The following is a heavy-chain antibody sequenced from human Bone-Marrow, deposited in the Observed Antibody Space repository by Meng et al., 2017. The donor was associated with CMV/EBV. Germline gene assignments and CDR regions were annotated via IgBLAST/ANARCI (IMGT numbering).Heavy chain of an antibody. Sequence: ASVKVSCKASGYTFTDFYMHWVRQAPGQGLEWMGRIDPKSGDTTYRQNFQGRVTLTRDTSINTAYLELTRLTTDDTAFYFCARPRYYYDSPIGTWGQGTLVTVSS. CDR2: IDPKSGDT. CDR1: GYTFTDFY. CDR3: ARPRYYYDSPIGT. J-gene: IGHJ4*02. V-gene: IGHV1-2*02. D-gene: IGHD3-22*01.